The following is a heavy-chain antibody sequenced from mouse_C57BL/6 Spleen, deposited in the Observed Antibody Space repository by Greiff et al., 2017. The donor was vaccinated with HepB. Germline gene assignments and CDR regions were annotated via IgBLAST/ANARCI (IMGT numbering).Heavy chain of an antibody. V-gene: IGHV14-2*01. D-gene: IGHD2-3*01. J-gene: IGHJ4*01. CDR2: IDPEDGET. CDR1: GFNIKDYY. Sequence: EVMLVESGAELVKPGASVKLSCTASGFNIKDYYMHWVKQRTEQGLEWIGRIDPEDGETKYAPKFQGKATITADTSSNTAYLQLSSLTSEDTAVYYCAVLDGYYGKYYYAMDYWGQGTSVTVSS. CDR3: AVLDGYYGKYYYAMDY.